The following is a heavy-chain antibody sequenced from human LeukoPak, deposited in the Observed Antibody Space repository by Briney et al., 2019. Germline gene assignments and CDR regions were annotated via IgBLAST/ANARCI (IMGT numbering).Heavy chain of an antibody. Sequence: PGGSLRLSCAASGFTFSSYWMSWVRQAPGKGLEWVANIKQDGSEKNYVDSVKGRFTISRDNAQNSLYLQMNSLRVDDTVVYYCARSLWPEDYWGQGTLVTVSS. CDR3: ARSLWPEDY. J-gene: IGHJ4*02. CDR1: GFTFSSYW. CDR2: IKQDGSEK. V-gene: IGHV3-7*01. D-gene: IGHD1-14*01.